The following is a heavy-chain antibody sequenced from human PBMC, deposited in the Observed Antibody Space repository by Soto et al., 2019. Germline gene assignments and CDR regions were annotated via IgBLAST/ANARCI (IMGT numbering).Heavy chain of an antibody. CDR1: GDRFASSTVT. V-gene: IGHV6-1*01. CDR3: VRLIGNSWLDF. J-gene: IGHJ5*01. D-gene: IGHD1-26*01. CDR2: TYYRSKWYN. Sequence: SHTLSRTCALSGDRFASSTVTWHWIRHSPSRGLEWLGRTYYRSKWYNDYAESVKSRITINPDTSKNQFSLHLNSVTPEDTAVYYCVRLIGNSWLDFWGQGTLVTVSS.